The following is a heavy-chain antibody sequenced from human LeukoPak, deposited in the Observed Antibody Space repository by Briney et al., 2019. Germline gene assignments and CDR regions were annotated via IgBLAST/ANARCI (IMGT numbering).Heavy chain of an antibody. CDR2: IKPSGGDT. V-gene: IGHV1-46*01. CDR1: GYTFTNYY. D-gene: IGHD3-10*01. Sequence: GASVKVSCKASGYTFTNYYIHWVRLAPGQGLEWMGMIKPSGGDTDYAQKFQGRVTITRDTSASTAYMELSSLRSEDTAVYYCARDLGQKVRGVIITRWFDPWGQGTLGTVSS. J-gene: IGHJ5*02. CDR3: ARDLGQKVRGVIITRWFDP.